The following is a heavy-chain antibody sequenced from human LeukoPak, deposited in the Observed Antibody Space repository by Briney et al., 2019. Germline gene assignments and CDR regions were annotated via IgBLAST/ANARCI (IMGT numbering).Heavy chain of an antibody. V-gene: IGHV4-38-2*02. CDR1: GYSISSGYY. J-gene: IGHJ4*02. D-gene: IGHD3-16*01. CDR3: ARLRGKVDY. Sequence: PSETLSLTCTVSGYSISSGYYWGWIRQPPGKGLEWIGSIYHSGSTYYNPSLKNRVTISVDTSKNQFSLKLSSVTAADTAVYYCARLRGKVDYWGQGTLVTVSS. CDR2: IYHSGST.